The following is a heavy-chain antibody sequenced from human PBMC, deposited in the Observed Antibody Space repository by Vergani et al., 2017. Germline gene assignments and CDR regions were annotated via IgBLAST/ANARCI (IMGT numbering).Heavy chain of an antibody. CDR2: IYTSGST. D-gene: IGHD3-10*01. Sequence: QVQLQESGPGLVKPSQTLSLTCTVSGGSISSGSYYWSWIRQPAGKGLEWIGRIYTSGSTNYNPSLESPVTISVDTSKNQFSLKLSAVTAADTAVYYCARGVYGSGSYPRGLDYWGQGTLVTVSS. V-gene: IGHV4-61*02. CDR3: ARGVYGSGSYPRGLDY. J-gene: IGHJ4*02. CDR1: GGSISSGSYY.